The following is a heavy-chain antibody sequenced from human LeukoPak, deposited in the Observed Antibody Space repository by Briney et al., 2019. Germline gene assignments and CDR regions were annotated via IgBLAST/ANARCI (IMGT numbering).Heavy chain of an antibody. Sequence: PGGSLRLSCAASGFTFSSYGMHWVRQAPGKGLEWVAVISYDGSNKYYADSVKGRFTISRDNSKNTLYLQMNSLRAEDTAVYYCATMGTRRFDYWGQGTLVTVSS. V-gene: IGHV3-30*03. CDR2: ISYDGSNK. CDR1: GFTFSSYG. CDR3: ATMGTRRFDY. D-gene: IGHD7-27*01. J-gene: IGHJ4*02.